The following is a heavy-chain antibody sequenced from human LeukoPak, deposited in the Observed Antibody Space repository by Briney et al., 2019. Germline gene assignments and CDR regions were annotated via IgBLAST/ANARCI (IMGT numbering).Heavy chain of an antibody. V-gene: IGHV4-59*08. D-gene: IGHD2-15*01. CDR1: GGSISSYY. Sequence: SETLSLTCTVHGGSISSYYWSWLRQPPGKGLEWIGFIYYSGSTHYKSSLKSRVTISVDTSKNQFSLRLSSVTAADTAVYYCARHSGSSPHYFDYWGQGTLVTVSS. CDR2: IYYSGST. J-gene: IGHJ4*02. CDR3: ARHSGSSPHYFDY.